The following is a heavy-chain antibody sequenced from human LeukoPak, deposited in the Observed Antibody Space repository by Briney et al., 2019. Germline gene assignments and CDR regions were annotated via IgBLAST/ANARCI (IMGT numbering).Heavy chain of an antibody. CDR3: AKESLRGVHIGPFDS. CDR2: ISWISGNI. Sequence: GGSLRLSCAASGFTFSSYAMHWVRQAPGKGLEWVSGISWISGNIGYADSVKGRFTISRDNAKNSLYLQMNSLRAEDTALYYCAKESLRGVHIGPFDSWGQGTLVAVSS. CDR1: GFTFSSYA. D-gene: IGHD3-10*01. V-gene: IGHV3-9*01. J-gene: IGHJ4*02.